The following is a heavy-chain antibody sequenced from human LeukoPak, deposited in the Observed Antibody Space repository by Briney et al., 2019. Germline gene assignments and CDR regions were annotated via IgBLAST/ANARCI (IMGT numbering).Heavy chain of an antibody. CDR3: ANIVGRRDGYNSGAFDI. J-gene: IGHJ3*02. V-gene: IGHV3-23*01. CDR1: GFTFSSYA. D-gene: IGHD5-24*01. CDR2: ISGSGGST. Sequence: GGSLRLSCAASGFTFSSYAMSWVRQAPGKGLEWVSAISGSGGSTYYADSVKGRFTISRDNSKNTLYLQMNSLRAEDTAVYYCANIVGRRDGYNSGAFDIWGQGTMVTVSS.